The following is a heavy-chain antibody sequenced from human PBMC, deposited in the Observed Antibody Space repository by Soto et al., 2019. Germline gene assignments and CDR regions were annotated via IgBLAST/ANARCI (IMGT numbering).Heavy chain of an antibody. D-gene: IGHD6-13*01. V-gene: IGHV5-51*01. Sequence: GESLKLSCKGSGYSFTSYWIGWVRQMPWKGPEWMGIIYPGDSDTRYSPSFQGQVTISADKSISTAYLQWSSLKASDTAMYYCARTSAAGKYYYGMDVWGQGTTVTVS. CDR3: ARTSAAGKYYYGMDV. CDR1: GYSFTSYW. CDR2: IYPGDSDT. J-gene: IGHJ6*02.